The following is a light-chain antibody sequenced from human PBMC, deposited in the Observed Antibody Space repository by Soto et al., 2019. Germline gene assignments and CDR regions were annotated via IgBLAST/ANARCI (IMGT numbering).Light chain of an antibody. V-gene: IGKV1-27*01. CDR2: AAS. Sequence: DIQVTQFPSSLSASVGDRITITCRASQAIGNYLAWYQQKPGKVPKLLIYAASTLQPGVPYRFSGSRSGTDFTLTVSSLQPEDVATYYCLQDYNYPWSFGQGTKVEIK. CDR1: QAIGNY. CDR3: LQDYNYPWS. J-gene: IGKJ1*01.